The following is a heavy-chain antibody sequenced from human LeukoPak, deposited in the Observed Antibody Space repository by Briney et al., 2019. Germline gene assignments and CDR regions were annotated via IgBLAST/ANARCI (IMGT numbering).Heavy chain of an antibody. CDR2: IYYSGST. CDR3: ARLERLVLSLFRSDRATNWFDP. CDR1: GGSISSYY. V-gene: IGHV4-59*12. Sequence: KPSETLSLTCTVSGGSISSYYWSWIRQPPGKGLEWIGYIYYSGSTNYNPSLKSRVTISVDTSKNQFSLKLSSVTAADTAVYYCARLERLVLSLFRSDRATNWFDPWGQGTLVTVSS. J-gene: IGHJ5*02. D-gene: IGHD6-19*01.